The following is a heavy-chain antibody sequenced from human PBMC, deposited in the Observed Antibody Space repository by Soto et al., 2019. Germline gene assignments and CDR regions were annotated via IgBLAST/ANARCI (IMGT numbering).Heavy chain of an antibody. CDR1: GFTFSGYG. Sequence: PWRSFRLSFASSGFTFSGYGMNWVRQAPGKGLEWVSAISGSGGATYYADSVKGRFTISRDNSKNTMYLQMNSLRAEDTAIYYCAKDKGDELFLGYYDYWGQGTLVTVSS. CDR2: ISGSGGAT. D-gene: IGHD1-7*01. CDR3: AKDKGDELFLGYYDY. V-gene: IGHV3-23*01. J-gene: IGHJ4*02.